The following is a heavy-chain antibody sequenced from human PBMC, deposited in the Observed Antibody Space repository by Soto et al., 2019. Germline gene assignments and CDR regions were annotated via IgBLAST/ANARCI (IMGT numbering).Heavy chain of an antibody. CDR3: ARDRVGRDGYNYENFDL. Sequence: QVQLQESGPGLVKPSQTLSLTCTVSGGSISSGGYYWSWIRQHPGKGLEWIGYIYYSGSTYYNPSLTSRVTISVDTSKNQFSLKLSSVTAADTAVYYCARDRVGRDGYNYENFDLWGRGTLVTVSS. CDR2: IYYSGST. V-gene: IGHV4-31*03. D-gene: IGHD5-12*01. J-gene: IGHJ2*01. CDR1: GGSISSGGYY.